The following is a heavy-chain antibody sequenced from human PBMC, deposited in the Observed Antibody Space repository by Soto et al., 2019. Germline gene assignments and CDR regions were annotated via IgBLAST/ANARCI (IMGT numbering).Heavy chain of an antibody. D-gene: IGHD2-21*02. CDR3: VRGDKGGFDL. J-gene: IGHJ3*01. V-gene: IGHV3-74*01. CDR2: IHSDGSTT. CDR1: GFTFNYYW. Sequence: EVQLVESEGGLVQRGGSLRLSCAASGFTFNYYWMHWVRQAPGQGLVWVSHIHSDGSTTTYADSVKGRFTISRDNAKNTLYLQMNSLRAEHTAVYYCVRGDKGGFDLWGQGTTVTVSS.